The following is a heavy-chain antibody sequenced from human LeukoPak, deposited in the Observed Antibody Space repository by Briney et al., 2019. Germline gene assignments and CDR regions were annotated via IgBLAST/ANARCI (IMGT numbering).Heavy chain of an antibody. J-gene: IGHJ4*02. CDR2: INQHGGTE. CDR3: ARTDPTSYGYFDY. V-gene: IGHV3-7*01. CDR1: GFTFSSFW. Sequence: PGGPLRLSCAASGFTFSSFWMSWVRQAPGKGLEWVANINQHGGTEKYVDSVKGRFTISRDNAKNLMHLQMNSLRAEDTAVYYCARTDPTSYGYFDYWGQGTLVNVSS. D-gene: IGHD3-10*01.